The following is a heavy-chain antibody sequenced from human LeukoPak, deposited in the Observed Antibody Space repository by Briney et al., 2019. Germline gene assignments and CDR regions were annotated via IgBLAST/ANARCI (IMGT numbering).Heavy chain of an antibody. CDR3: ARRGVPAARSYFDY. CDR1: GYTFTSCA. J-gene: IGHJ4*02. Sequence: ASVKVSCKASGYTFTSCAMHWVRQAPGQRLEWMGWINAGNGNTKYSQKFQGRVTITRDTSASTAYMELSSLRSEDTAVYYCARRGVPAARSYFDYWGQGTLVTVSS. D-gene: IGHD2-2*01. V-gene: IGHV1-3*01. CDR2: INAGNGNT.